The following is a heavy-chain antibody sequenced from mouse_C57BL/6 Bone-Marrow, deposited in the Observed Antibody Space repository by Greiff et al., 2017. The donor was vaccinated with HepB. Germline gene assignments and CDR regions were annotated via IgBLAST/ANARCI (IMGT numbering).Heavy chain of an antibody. J-gene: IGHJ2*01. CDR1: GFTFSSYG. Sequence: EVQLQESGGDLVKPGGSLKLSCAASGFTFSSYGMSWVRQTPDKRLEWVATISSGGSYTYYPDSVKGRFTISRDNAKNTLYLQMSSLKSEDTAMYYCARITTVVAGHYFDYWGQGTTLTVSS. D-gene: IGHD1-1*01. CDR2: ISSGGSYT. V-gene: IGHV5-6*01. CDR3: ARITTVVAGHYFDY.